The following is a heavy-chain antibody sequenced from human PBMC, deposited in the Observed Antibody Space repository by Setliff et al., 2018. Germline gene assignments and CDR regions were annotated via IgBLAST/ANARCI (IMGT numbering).Heavy chain of an antibody. CDR1: GFTFNNYW. V-gene: IGHV3-7*03. CDR2: IMQDGGAQ. CDR3: ARELTIVVPPALALDV. J-gene: IGHJ6*04. D-gene: IGHD2-2*01. Sequence: GSLRLSCEAFGFTFNNYWMSWVRQAPGKGLEWVANIMQDGGAQYYLDSVKGRFTVSRDNSNNTLYLHMSSLRAEDTAVYFCARELTIVVPPALALDVWGKGTTVTVSS.